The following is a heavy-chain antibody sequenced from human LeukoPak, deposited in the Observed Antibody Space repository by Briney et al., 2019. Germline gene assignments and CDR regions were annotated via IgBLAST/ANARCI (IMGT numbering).Heavy chain of an antibody. V-gene: IGHV1-2*02. Sequence: ASVKVSCKASGYTFTGYYMHWVRQAPGQGLEWMGWINPNSGGTNYAQKLQGRVTMTTDTSTSTAYMELRSLRSDDTAVYYCARGDDILTGYFRGFDYWGQGTLVTVSS. D-gene: IGHD3-9*01. CDR3: ARGDDILTGYFRGFDY. CDR2: INPNSGGT. CDR1: GYTFTGYY. J-gene: IGHJ4*02.